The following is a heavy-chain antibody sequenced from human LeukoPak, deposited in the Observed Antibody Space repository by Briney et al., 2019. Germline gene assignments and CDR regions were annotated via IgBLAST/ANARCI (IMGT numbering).Heavy chain of an antibody. D-gene: IGHD5-18*01. Sequence: GGSLRLSCAASGFTFSSYGMHWVRQAPGKGLEWVAVISYDGSNKYYADSVKDRFTISRDNSKNTLYLQMNSLRAEDTAVYYCAKDVDTAMVTPDYWGQGTLVTVSS. V-gene: IGHV3-30*18. CDR1: GFTFSSYG. J-gene: IGHJ4*02. CDR3: AKDVDTAMVTPDY. CDR2: ISYDGSNK.